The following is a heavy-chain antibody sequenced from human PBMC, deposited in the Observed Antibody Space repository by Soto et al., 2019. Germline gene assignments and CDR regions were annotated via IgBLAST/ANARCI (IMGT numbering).Heavy chain of an antibody. Sequence: PSETLSLTCAVYGGSFSGYYWSWIRQPPGKGLEWIGEINHSGSTNYNPSLKSRVTISVDTSKNQFSLKLSSVTAADTAVYYCARGPRLHDILTGYYKVGYYYYGMDVWGQGTTVTVS. V-gene: IGHV4-34*01. CDR2: INHSGST. J-gene: IGHJ6*02. CDR3: ARGPRLHDILTGYYKVGYYYYGMDV. CDR1: GGSFSGYY. D-gene: IGHD3-9*01.